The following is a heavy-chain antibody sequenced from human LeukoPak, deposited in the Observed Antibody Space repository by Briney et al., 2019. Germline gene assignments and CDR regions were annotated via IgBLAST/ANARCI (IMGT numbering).Heavy chain of an antibody. V-gene: IGHV3-11*01. J-gene: IGHJ4*02. CDR2: ISSSGSTI. CDR1: GFTFSDYY. CDR3: ARARVVVVPAASDY. D-gene: IGHD2-2*01. Sequence: GGSLRLSCAASGFTFSDYYMSWIRQAPGKGLEWDSYISSSGSTIYYADSVKGRFTISRDNAKNSLYLQMNSLRAEDTAVYYCARARVVVVPAASDYWGQGTLVTVSS.